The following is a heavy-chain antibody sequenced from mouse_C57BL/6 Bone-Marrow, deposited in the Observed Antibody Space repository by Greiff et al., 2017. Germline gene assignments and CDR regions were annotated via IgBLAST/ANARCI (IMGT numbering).Heavy chain of an antibody. V-gene: IGHV1-59*01. CDR2: IDPSDSYT. CDR3: ARWETAQARAWFAY. Sequence: QVQLQQPGAELVRPGTSVKLSCKASGYTFTSYWMHWVKQRPGQGLEWIGVIDPSDSYTTYNQKFKGKATLTVDTSSSTAYMQLSSLTSEDSAVYYCARWETAQARAWFAYWGQGTLVTVSA. CDR1: GYTFTSYW. D-gene: IGHD3-2*02. J-gene: IGHJ3*01.